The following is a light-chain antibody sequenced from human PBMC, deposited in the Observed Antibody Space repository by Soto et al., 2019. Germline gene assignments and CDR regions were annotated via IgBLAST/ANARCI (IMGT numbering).Light chain of an antibody. V-gene: IGLV2-14*01. CDR1: STDVGGYNY. CDR2: EVN. J-gene: IGLJ1*01. Sequence: QSVLAQPSSVSGSPGQSITISCTGTSTDVGGYNYVSWYQHHPGKGPKLIIYEVNNRPSGVSDRFSGSKSGNKASLTISNLEAEDESDYYCGSYTSTDTPVVVGTGTKVTVL. CDR3: GSYTSTDTPVV.